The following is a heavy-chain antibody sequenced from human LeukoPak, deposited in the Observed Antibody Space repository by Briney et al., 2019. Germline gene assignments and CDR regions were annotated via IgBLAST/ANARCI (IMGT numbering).Heavy chain of an antibody. Sequence: GGSLRLSCAASGFTFSSYAMHWVRQAPGKGLEWVAVISYDGSNKYYADSVKGRFTISRDNSKNTLYLQMNSLRAEDTAVYYCARDIRGYLESWGKGTL. CDR3: ARDIRGYLES. CDR1: GFTFSSYA. J-gene: IGHJ4*02. V-gene: IGHV3-30*01. CDR2: ISYDGSNK. D-gene: IGHD3-22*01.